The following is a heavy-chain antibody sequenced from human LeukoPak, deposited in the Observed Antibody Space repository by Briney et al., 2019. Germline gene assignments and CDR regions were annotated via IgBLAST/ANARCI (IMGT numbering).Heavy chain of an antibody. V-gene: IGHV1-69*13. D-gene: IGHD6-13*01. Sequence: SVKVACKAYGGTFSSYAISWVRQAPGQGLEWMGGIIPIFGTANYAQKFQGRVTITADESTSTAYMELSSLRSEDTAVYYCASPSSSWSFDYWGQGTLVTVSS. J-gene: IGHJ4*02. CDR2: IIPIFGTA. CDR3: ASPSSSWSFDY. CDR1: GGTFSSYA.